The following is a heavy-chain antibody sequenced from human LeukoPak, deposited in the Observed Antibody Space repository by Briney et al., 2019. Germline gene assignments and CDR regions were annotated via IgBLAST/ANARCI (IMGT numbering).Heavy chain of an antibody. CDR3: ARDRCTNGICYNDY. J-gene: IGHJ4*02. CDR2: IYYDRSNA. Sequence: GGSLRLSCAASGFTFRSYAMHWVRQAPGKGLEWVALIYYDRSNAYYADSVKGRFTISRDNSNNTLYLQMNSQRAEDTAVYHCARDRCTNGICYNDYWGQGTLVTVSS. D-gene: IGHD2-8*01. V-gene: IGHV3-33*01. CDR1: GFTFRSYA.